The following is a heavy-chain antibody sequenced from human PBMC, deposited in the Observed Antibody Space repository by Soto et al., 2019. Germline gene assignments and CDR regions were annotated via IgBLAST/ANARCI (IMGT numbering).Heavy chain of an antibody. CDR3: AKDPARTYYYDSSGYFDAFDI. CDR1: GFTVSSNY. J-gene: IGHJ3*02. CDR2: IYSGGST. V-gene: IGHV3-53*01. D-gene: IGHD3-22*01. Sequence: EVQLVESGGGLIQPGGSLRLSCAASGFTVSSNYMSWVRQAPGKGLEWVSVIYSGGSTYYADSVKGRFTISRDNSKNTLYLQMNSLRAEDTAVYYCAKDPARTYYYDSSGYFDAFDIWGQGTMVTVSS.